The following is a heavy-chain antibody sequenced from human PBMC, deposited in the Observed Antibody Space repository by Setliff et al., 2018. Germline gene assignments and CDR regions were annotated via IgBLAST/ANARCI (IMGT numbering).Heavy chain of an antibody. CDR1: GFTFSHYG. D-gene: IGHD3-10*01. Sequence: PGGSLRLSCAASGFTFSHYGMHWVRQAPGKGLEWVAFIWYDGSDKYYADSVKGRFTISRDNSRNTLYLQMSSLRGEDTAVYYCARAHPHDFGEYVDYWGQGTLVTVSS. CDR2: IWYDGSDK. J-gene: IGHJ4*02. V-gene: IGHV3-33*08. CDR3: ARAHPHDFGEYVDY.